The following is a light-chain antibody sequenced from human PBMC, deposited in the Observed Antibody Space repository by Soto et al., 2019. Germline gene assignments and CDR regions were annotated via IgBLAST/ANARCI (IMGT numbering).Light chain of an antibody. J-gene: IGKJ1*01. CDR1: QSVSSDF. Sequence: NVLTHSPGTLSSCPWEIATRTCRASQSVSSDFLAWYQQTPGQAPRLLIYGASSRAIGIPDRVSGSGSGTDFTLTISRLEPEDFAVYYCQQYCGSTWTFGQGTKVDIK. CDR2: GAS. CDR3: QQYCGSTWT. V-gene: IGKV3-20*01.